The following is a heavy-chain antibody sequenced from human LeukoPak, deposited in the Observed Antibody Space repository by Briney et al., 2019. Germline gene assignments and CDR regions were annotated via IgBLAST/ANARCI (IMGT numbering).Heavy chain of an antibody. J-gene: IGHJ4*02. CDR2: IYYSGST. CDR3: ARLPYDSSGYYYFDY. Sequence: KSSETLSLTCTVAGGSISISSYYWGWIRQPPGKGLEWIGSIYYSGSTYYNPSLKSRVTISVDTSKNQFSLKLSSVTAADTAVYYCARLPYDSSGYYYFDYWGQGTLVTVSS. V-gene: IGHV4-39*01. CDR1: GGSISISSYY. D-gene: IGHD3-22*01.